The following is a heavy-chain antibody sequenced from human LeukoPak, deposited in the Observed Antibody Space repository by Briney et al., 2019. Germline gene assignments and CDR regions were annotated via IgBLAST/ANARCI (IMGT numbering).Heavy chain of an antibody. CDR1: GYTFTNYG. CDR3: ARDERYDSSGYPFDY. CDR2: INPNSGGT. D-gene: IGHD3-22*01. V-gene: IGHV1-2*02. J-gene: IGHJ4*02. Sequence: ASVKVSCKASGYTFTNYGISWVRQAPGQGLEWMGWINPNSGGTNYAQKFQGRVTMTRDTSISTAYMELSRLRSDDTAVYYCARDERYDSSGYPFDYWGQGTLVTVSS.